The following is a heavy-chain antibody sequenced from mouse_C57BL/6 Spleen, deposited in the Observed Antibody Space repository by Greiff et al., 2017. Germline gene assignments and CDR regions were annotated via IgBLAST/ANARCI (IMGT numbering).Heavy chain of an antibody. CDR1: GFTFSSYA. J-gene: IGHJ4*01. CDR3: TRGDYEGYAMDY. Sequence: EVQVVESGEGLVKPGGSLKLSCAASGFTFSSYAMSWVRQTPEKRLEWVAYISSGGDYIYYADTVKGRFTISRDNARNTLYLQMSSLKSEDTAMYYCTRGDYEGYAMDYWGQGTSVTVSS. D-gene: IGHD2-4*01. V-gene: IGHV5-9-1*02. CDR2: ISSGGDYI.